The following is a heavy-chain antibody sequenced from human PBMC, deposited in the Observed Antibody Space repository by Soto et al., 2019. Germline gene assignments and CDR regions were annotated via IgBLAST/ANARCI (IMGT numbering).Heavy chain of an antibody. CDR3: ARGLSYCSGGSCYIFQQ. CDR2: IIPMYGTA. V-gene: IGHV1-69*06. D-gene: IGHD2-15*01. CDR1: GGNFDSYA. J-gene: IGHJ1*01. Sequence: QVQLVQSGAEVKKPGSSVKVSCRASGGNFDSYAISWVRQAPGQGLEWMGGIIPMYGTANYAQKFQDRVTVTADKSTSTAYMDLRSLRSDDTAVFYCARGLSYCSGGSCYIFQQWGQGTLVTVSS.